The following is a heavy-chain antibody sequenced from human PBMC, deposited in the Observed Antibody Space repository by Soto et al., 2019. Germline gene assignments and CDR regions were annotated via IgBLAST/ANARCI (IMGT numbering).Heavy chain of an antibody. V-gene: IGHV3-15*01. Sequence: EVQLVESGGGLVKPGGSLRLSCAASGFTFSNAWMSWVRQAPGKGLEWVGRIKSKPDGGTTDYAAPVNGRFTISRDDSNNTLYLQMNSLKTEDKAVYYCTTVPGDNWNYVICVDGWCDPWGQGTLVTVSS. CDR1: GFTFSNAW. D-gene: IGHD1-7*01. CDR3: TTVPGDNWNYVICVDGWCDP. J-gene: IGHJ5*02. CDR2: IKSKPDGGTT.